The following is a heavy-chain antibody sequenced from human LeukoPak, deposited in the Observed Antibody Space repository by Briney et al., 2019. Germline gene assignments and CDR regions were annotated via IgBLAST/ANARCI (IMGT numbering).Heavy chain of an antibody. V-gene: IGHV4-59*01. CDR1: GGSISSYY. D-gene: IGHD2-8*01. CDR3: ARGGYCTNGVCSAAGPPLLGS. CDR2: IYYSGST. Sequence: SETLSLTCTVSGGSISSYYWSWIRQPPGKGLEWIGYIYYSGSTNYNPSLKSRVTISVDTSKNQFSLKLSSVTAADTAVYYCARGGYCTNGVCSAAGPPLLGSWGQGTLVTVSS. J-gene: IGHJ5*02.